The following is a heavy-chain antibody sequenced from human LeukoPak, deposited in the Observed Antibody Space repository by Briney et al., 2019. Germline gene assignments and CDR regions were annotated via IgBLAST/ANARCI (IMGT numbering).Heavy chain of an antibody. V-gene: IGHV1-2*02. CDR2: INPNSGGT. J-gene: IGHJ4*02. CDR3: ARLGYCSGGSCYGDDY. Sequence: ASVKVSCKASGYTFTGYYMHWVRQAPGQGLERMGWINPNSGGTNYAQKFQGRVTMTRDTSISTAYMELSRLRSDDTAVYYCARLGYCSGGSCYGDDYWGQGTLVTVSS. CDR1: GYTFTGYY. D-gene: IGHD2-15*01.